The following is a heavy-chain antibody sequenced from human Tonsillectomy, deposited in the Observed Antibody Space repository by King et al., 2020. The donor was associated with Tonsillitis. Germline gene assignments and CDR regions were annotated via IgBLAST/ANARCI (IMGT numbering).Heavy chain of an antibody. J-gene: IGHJ5*02. D-gene: IGHD2-21*01. CDR2: IHWNDEK. CDR1: GFSLSISGVG. CDR3: AHRCFGTYFLDQAFDP. V-gene: IGHV2-5*01. Sequence: TLKESGPTLVKPTQTLTLTCTFSGFSLSISGVGVGWIRQPPGKALEWLALIHWNDEKRYSPSLNSRLTITKDTSRNQVVLTMTNMDPVDTATYYCAHRCFGTYFLDQAFDPWGQGTLVTVSS.